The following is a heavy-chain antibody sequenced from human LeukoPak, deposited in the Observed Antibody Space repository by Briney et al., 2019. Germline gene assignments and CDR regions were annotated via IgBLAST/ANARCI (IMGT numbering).Heavy chain of an antibody. CDR2: ISWNSGSI. Sequence: GGSLRLSCAASGFTFDDYAMHWVRQAPGKGLEWVSGISWNSGSIGYADSVKGRLTISRDNAKNSLYLQMNSLRAEDTALYYCAPSFSSSGWYYFDYWGQGTLVTVSS. D-gene: IGHD6-19*01. V-gene: IGHV3-9*01. J-gene: IGHJ4*02. CDR3: APSFSSSGWYYFDY. CDR1: GFTFDDYA.